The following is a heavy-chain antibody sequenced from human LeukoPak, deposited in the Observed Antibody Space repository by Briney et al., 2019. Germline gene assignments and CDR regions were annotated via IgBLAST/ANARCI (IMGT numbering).Heavy chain of an antibody. Sequence: SETLSLTCTVSGGSISSYYWSWVRQPPGKGLEWIGYIHYSGSTNYSPSLKSRVTISVDTSKNQISLKLSSVTAADTAVYYCARHGYSSAWYAGGLDYGGQGTLVTVS. CDR1: GGSISSYY. CDR2: IHYSGST. V-gene: IGHV4-59*08. D-gene: IGHD6-19*01. J-gene: IGHJ4*02. CDR3: ARHGYSSAWYAGGLDY.